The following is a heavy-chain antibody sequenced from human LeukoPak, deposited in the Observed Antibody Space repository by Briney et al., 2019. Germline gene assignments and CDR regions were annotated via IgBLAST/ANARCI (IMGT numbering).Heavy chain of an antibody. CDR1: GFTFSNAW. Sequence: GGSLRLSCAASGFTFSNAWMSWVRQAPGKGLEWVGRIKSKTDGGTTDYAAPVKGRFTISRDDSKITLYLQMNSLKTEDTAVYYCTTEDYDILTGYFFDYWGQGTLVTVSS. J-gene: IGHJ4*02. D-gene: IGHD3-9*01. V-gene: IGHV3-15*01. CDR2: IKSKTDGGTT. CDR3: TTEDYDILTGYFFDY.